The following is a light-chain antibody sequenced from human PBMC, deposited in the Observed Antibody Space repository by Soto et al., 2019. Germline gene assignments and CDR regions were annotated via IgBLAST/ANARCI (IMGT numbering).Light chain of an antibody. J-gene: IGKJ5*01. V-gene: IGKV3-20*01. CDR2: GAS. Sequence: EIVLTQSPGTRSLSPEEGATLSCTAGQSVSSSQLAWYQQKPGQAPRLFVYGASSRATGIPERFSGSVYETGFNLSISRLETEDFAVYYCQHYGNSPLTFGQGTRLEI. CDR3: QHYGNSPLT. CDR1: QSVSSSQ.